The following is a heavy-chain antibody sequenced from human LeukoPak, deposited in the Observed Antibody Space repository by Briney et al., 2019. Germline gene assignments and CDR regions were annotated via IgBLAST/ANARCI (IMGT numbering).Heavy chain of an antibody. D-gene: IGHD3-22*01. CDR2: IIPILGIA. CDR3: ARAPSSGFCDY. V-gene: IGHV1-69*04. Sequence: ASVKVSCKASGGTFSSYAISWVRQAPGQGLEWMGRIIPILGIANYAQKFQGRVTITADKSKSTAYMELSSLRSEDMAVYYCARAPSSGFCDYWGQGTLVTVSS. J-gene: IGHJ4*02. CDR1: GGTFSSYA.